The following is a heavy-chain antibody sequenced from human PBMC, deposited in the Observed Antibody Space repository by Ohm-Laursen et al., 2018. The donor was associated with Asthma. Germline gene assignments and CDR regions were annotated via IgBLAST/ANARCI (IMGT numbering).Heavy chain of an antibody. CDR3: AREGVDTAMAPHYYYGMDV. CDR1: GFTFSNYG. J-gene: IGHJ6*02. Sequence: SLRLSCTASGFTFSNYGMHWVRQAPGKGLEWVAVIWYDGSNKYYADSVKGRFTISRDNSKNTLYLQMNSLRAEDTAVYYCAREGVDTAMAPHYYYGMDVWGQGTTVTVSS. D-gene: IGHD5-18*01. CDR2: IWYDGSNK. V-gene: IGHV3-33*08.